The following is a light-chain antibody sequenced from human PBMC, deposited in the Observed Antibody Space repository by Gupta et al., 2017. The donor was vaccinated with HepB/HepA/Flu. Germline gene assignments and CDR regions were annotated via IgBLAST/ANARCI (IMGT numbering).Light chain of an antibody. CDR1: QHVGTN. Sequence: EVILTQSPIILSVSPGDRVTLSCRASQHVGTNLAWYQQKGGQAPRLLVYGASSRATSIPARFIGSGSETEFSLIINSLQSEDFAFYFCQQDDNWPLTFGGGTRVE. CDR3: QQDDNWPLT. J-gene: IGKJ4*01. CDR2: GAS. V-gene: IGKV3-15*01.